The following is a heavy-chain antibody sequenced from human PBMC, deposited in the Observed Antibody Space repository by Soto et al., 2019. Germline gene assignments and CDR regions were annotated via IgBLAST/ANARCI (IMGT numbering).Heavy chain of an antibody. Sequence: SETLSLTCAVSGGSISSGGYSWGWIRQPPGKGLEWIGYIYHSGTTYYNPSLKSRVTISVDSSKNQFSLKLSSVTAADTAVHYCAAAADSNHYFDYWRQGTLVTVSS. D-gene: IGHD5-18*01. V-gene: IGHV4-30-2*01. CDR1: GGSISSGGYS. CDR2: IYHSGTT. J-gene: IGHJ4*02. CDR3: AAAADSNHYFDY.